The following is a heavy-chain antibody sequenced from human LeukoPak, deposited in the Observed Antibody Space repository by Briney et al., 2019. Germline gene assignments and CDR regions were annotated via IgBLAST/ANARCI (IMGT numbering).Heavy chain of an antibody. V-gene: IGHV3-30*04. Sequence: GGSLRLSCAASGFTFSSYAMHWVRQAPRKGLEWVAVISYDGSNKYYADSVKGRFTISRDNSKNTLYLQMNSLRAEDTAVYYCASDILTGSTTDYWGQGTLVTVSS. J-gene: IGHJ4*02. CDR3: ASDILTGSTTDY. D-gene: IGHD3-9*01. CDR1: GFTFSSYA. CDR2: ISYDGSNK.